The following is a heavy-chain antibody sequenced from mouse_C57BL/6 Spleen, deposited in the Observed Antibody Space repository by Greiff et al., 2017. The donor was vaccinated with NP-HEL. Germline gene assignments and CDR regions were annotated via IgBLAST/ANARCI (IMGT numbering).Heavy chain of an antibody. CDR2: INPSTGGT. CDR1: GYSFTGYY. D-gene: IGHD2-1*01. J-gene: IGHJ4*01. CDR3: ARSVYGNYHAMDY. V-gene: IGHV1-42*01. Sequence: EVMLVESGPELVKPGASVKISCKASGYSFTGYYMNWVKQSPEKSLEWIGEINPSTGGTTYNQKFKAKATLTVDKSSSTAYMQLKSLTSEDSAVYYCARSVYGNYHAMDYWGQGTSVTVSS.